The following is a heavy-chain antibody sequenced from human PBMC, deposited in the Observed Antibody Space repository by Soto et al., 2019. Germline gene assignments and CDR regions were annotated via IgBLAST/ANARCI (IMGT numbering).Heavy chain of an antibody. Sequence: QPGGSLRLSCAASGFTFSSYGMHWVRQAPGKGLEWVAVISYDGSNKYYADSVKGRFTISRDNSKNTLYLQMNSLRAEDTAVYYCAKDHSSSWLGSYYYYYGMDVWGQGTTVTVS. CDR2: ISYDGSNK. V-gene: IGHV3-30*18. D-gene: IGHD6-13*01. CDR3: AKDHSSSWLGSYYYYYGMDV. J-gene: IGHJ6*02. CDR1: GFTFSSYG.